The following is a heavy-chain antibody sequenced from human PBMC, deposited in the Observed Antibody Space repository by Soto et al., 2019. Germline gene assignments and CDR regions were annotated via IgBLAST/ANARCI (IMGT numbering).Heavy chain of an antibody. V-gene: IGHV4-4*02. D-gene: IGHD2-2*01. J-gene: IGHJ6*03. Sequence: SETLSLTCAVSSGSISSSNWWSWVRQPPGKGLEWIGEIYHSGSTNYNPSLKSRVTISVDKSKNQFSLKLSSVTAADTAVYYCARSNDIVVVPAAPANYYYYYYMDVWGKGTTVTVSS. CDR1: SGSISSSNW. CDR2: IYHSGST. CDR3: ARSNDIVVVPAAPANYYYYYYMDV.